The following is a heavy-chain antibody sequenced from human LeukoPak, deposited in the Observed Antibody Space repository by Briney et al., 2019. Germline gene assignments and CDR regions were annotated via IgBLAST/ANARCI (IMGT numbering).Heavy chain of an antibody. D-gene: IGHD3-10*01. V-gene: IGHV3-30*04. CDR2: MSHDGSNI. CDR3: ARGHGPGSYLTDY. J-gene: IGHJ4*02. Sequence: PGGSLRLSCAASGFIFSNYAIHWVRRAPGQGLKWVTLMSHDGSNIQYLDSVKGRFTISRDNSKNTVYLQMNSLRDEDTAMYYCARGHGPGSYLTDYWGQGTLVTVSS. CDR1: GFIFSNYA.